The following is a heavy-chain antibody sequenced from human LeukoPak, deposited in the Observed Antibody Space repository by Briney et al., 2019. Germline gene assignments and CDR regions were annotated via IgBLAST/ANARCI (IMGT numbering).Heavy chain of an antibody. J-gene: IGHJ5*02. CDR2: IIPIFGTA. V-gene: IGHV1-69*13. D-gene: IGHD6-19*01. Sequence: SVKVSCKASGGTFSSYAISWVRQAPGQGLEWMGGIIPIFGTANYAQKFQGRVTITADESTSTAYMELSSLRSEDTAVYYSARGSSRLGQSNWFDPWGQGILVTVSS. CDR1: GGTFSSYA. CDR3: ARGSSRLGQSNWFDP.